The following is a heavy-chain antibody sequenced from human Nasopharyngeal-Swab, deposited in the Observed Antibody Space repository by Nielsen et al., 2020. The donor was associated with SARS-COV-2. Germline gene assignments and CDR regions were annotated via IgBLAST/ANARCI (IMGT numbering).Heavy chain of an antibody. CDR2: IRYDGSNK. CDR3: AKEWDSSSWYYFDY. J-gene: IGHJ4*02. V-gene: IGHV3-30*02. Sequence: GGTLRLSGGAPGLAFSSYGMHWVRQAPGKGLEWVAFIRYDGSNKYYADSVKGRFTISRDNSKHTLYLQMNSLRAEDTAVYYCAKEWDSSSWYYFDYWGQGTLVTVSS. D-gene: IGHD6-13*01. CDR1: GLAFSSYG.